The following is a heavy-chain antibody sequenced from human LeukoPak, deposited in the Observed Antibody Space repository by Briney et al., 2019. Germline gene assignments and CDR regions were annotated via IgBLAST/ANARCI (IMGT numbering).Heavy chain of an antibody. V-gene: IGHV4-39*07. Sequence: SETLSLTCTVSGGSISSSIYYWGWIRQPPGKGLEWIGSIYYNANTYYNPSLKSRITISVDTSKNQFSLKLSSVTAADTAVYYCARDAPRAAGTSWFDPWGQGTLVTVSS. CDR2: IYYNANT. D-gene: IGHD6-13*01. CDR3: ARDAPRAAGTSWFDP. J-gene: IGHJ5*02. CDR1: GGSISSSIYY.